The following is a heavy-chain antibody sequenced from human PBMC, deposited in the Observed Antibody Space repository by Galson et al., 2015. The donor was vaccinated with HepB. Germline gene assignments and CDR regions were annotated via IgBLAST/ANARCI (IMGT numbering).Heavy chain of an antibody. Sequence: SLRLSCAASGFAFNNYAMSWVRQAPGKGLEWVSTMGAGGGLTLYADSVKGRFIISTDKSKNTLYLQMNSLRAEDTALYYCARDNVTPWGGLDIRGRGTVVAVSS. CDR3: ARDNVTPWGGLDI. D-gene: IGHD3-3*01. CDR1: GFAFNNYA. J-gene: IGHJ3*01. CDR2: MGAGGGLT. V-gene: IGHV3-23*01.